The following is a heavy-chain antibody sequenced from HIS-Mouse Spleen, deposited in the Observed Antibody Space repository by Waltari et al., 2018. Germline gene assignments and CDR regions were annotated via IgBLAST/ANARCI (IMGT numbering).Heavy chain of an antibody. CDR2: IIPIFGTA. CDR1: GGTFSSYA. Sequence: QVQLVQSGAEVKTPGSSVTVSCKASGGTFSSYAIRWVRQAPGQGLEWMGGIIPIFGTANYAQKFQGRVTITADESTSTAYMELSSLRSEDTAVYYCARDVGYCTNGVCYNHYGMDVWGQGTTVTVSS. CDR3: ARDVGYCTNGVCYNHYGMDV. J-gene: IGHJ6*02. D-gene: IGHD2-8*01. V-gene: IGHV1-69*01.